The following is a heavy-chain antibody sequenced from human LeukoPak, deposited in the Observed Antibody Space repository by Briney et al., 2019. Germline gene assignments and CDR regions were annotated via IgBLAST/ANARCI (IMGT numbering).Heavy chain of an antibody. CDR2: IYSGGHT. D-gene: IGHD6-19*01. V-gene: IGHV3-66*01. CDR1: GFNVSSNY. CDR3: ARSSGSFDY. Sequence: GGSLRLSCAASGFNVSSNYMSWVRQAPGKGLEWVSVIYSGGHTYYADSVKGRFTISRDNSKNTLYLQMNNLRAEDTAVYYCARSSGSFDYWGQGTWSPSPQ. J-gene: IGHJ4*02.